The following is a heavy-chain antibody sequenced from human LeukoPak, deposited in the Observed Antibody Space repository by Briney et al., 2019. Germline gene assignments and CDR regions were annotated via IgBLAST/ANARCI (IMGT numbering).Heavy chain of an antibody. Sequence: ASVTVSCTTSGHSINTFGITWVRQAPGQGLEWIGWMSSDNGNTNYADKFQGRVTITRDTSRTTAYMELRSLRSDDTAVYFCANVAKGRYFFYYMDVWGAGTTVTVSS. CDR1: GHSINTFG. CDR2: MSSDNGNT. D-gene: IGHD5-12*01. CDR3: ANVAKGRYFFYYMDV. V-gene: IGHV1-18*01. J-gene: IGHJ6*03.